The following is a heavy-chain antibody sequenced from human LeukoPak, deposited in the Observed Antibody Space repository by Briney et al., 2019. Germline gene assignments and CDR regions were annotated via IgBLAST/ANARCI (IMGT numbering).Heavy chain of an antibody. D-gene: IGHD4-17*01. V-gene: IGHV1-46*01. Sequence: GASVKVSCKASGYTFTSYYMHWVRQAPGQGLEWMGIINPSGGSTNYAQKFQGRVTMTRDTSISTAYMELSRLRSDDTAVYYCARGALRWGSYYFDYWGQGTLVTVSS. J-gene: IGHJ4*02. CDR1: GYTFTSYY. CDR2: INPSGGST. CDR3: ARGALRWGSYYFDY.